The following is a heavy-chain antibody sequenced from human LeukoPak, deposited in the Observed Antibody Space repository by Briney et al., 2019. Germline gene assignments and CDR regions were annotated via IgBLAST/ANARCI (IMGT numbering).Heavy chain of an antibody. J-gene: IGHJ4*02. CDR3: ARLRGAMTPVTSDFDY. CDR1: VGSISGSSYY. Sequence: SETLSLTCIVSVGSISGSSYYWAWIRQPPGRGLEWIGSGFYSGSAYYNPSLKSRVTISVDTTKNHFSLDLSSVTAADTAVYYCARLRGAMTPVTSDFDYWGQGTLVTVSS. V-gene: IGHV4-39*02. CDR2: GFYSGSA. D-gene: IGHD4-17*01.